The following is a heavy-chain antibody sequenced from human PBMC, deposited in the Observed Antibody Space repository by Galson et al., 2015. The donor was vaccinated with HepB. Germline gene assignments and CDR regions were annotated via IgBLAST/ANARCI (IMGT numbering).Heavy chain of an antibody. J-gene: IGHJ4*02. V-gene: IGHV1-3*01. D-gene: IGHD2-2*01. CDR3: ARQGKLERYCSSTSCLPDY. Sequence: SVKVSCKASGYTFTSYAMHWVRQAPGQRLEWMGWINAGNGNTKYSQKFQGRVTITRDTSASTAYMELSSLRSEDTAVYYCARQGKLERYCSSTSCLPDYWGQGTLVTVSS. CDR1: GYTFTSYA. CDR2: INAGNGNT.